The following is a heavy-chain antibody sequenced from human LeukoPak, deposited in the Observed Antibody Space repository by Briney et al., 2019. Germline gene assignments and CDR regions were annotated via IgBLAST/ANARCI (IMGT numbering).Heavy chain of an antibody. CDR1: GGSISSYY. CDR3: ARGRTFIAVVKRGNWFDP. D-gene: IGHD2-21*01. CDR2: INHSGST. J-gene: IGHJ5*02. Sequence: SETLSLTCTVSGGSISSYYWSWIRQPPGKGLEWIGEINHSGSTNYNPSLKSRVTISVDTSKNQFSLKLSSVTAADTAVYYCARGRTFIAVVKRGNWFDPWGQGTLVTVSS. V-gene: IGHV4-34*01.